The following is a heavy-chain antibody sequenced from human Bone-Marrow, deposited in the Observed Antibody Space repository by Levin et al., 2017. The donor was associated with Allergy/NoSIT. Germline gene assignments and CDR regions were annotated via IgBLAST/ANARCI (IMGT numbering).Heavy chain of an antibody. Sequence: GGSLRLSCAASGFNFMNYAMSWVRQAPGKGLEWVSAVSGDGAYRFFADSVKGRFTISRDNSKNTLYVQMQDLRAEDTAVYYCVKGAGMRTTGWYFDYWGQGALVTVSS. CDR2: VSGDGAYR. J-gene: IGHJ4*02. CDR3: VKGAGMRTTGWYFDY. D-gene: IGHD2/OR15-2a*01. CDR1: GFNFMNYA. V-gene: IGHV3-23*01.